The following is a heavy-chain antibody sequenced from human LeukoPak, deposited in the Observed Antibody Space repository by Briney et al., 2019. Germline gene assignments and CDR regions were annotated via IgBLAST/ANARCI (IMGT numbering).Heavy chain of an antibody. CDR1: GFTFDSYW. J-gene: IGHJ4*02. CDR2: IKQDGNEK. D-gene: IGHD1-14*01. Sequence: HPGGSLRLSCAASGFTFDSYWMSWVRQAPGKGLEWVANIKQDGNEKYYVDSVKDRFTISRDNAKNSLYLQMNSLRAEDTAVYYCARDPLTQNDYWGQGTLVAVSS. CDR3: ARDPLTQNDY. V-gene: IGHV3-7*01.